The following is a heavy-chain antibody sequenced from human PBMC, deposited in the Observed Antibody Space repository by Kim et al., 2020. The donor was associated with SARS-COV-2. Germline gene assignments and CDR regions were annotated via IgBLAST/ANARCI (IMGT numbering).Heavy chain of an antibody. CDR2: IIPIFGTA. D-gene: IGHD2-2*01. V-gene: IGHV1-69*13. J-gene: IGHJ6*02. CDR3: ARDPRLGYCSSTSCYAGNYYYYGMDG. Sequence: SVKVSCKASGGTFSSYAISWVRQAPGQGLEWMGGIIPIFGTANYAQKFQGRVTITADESTSTAYMELSSLRSEDTAVYYCARDPRLGYCSSTSCYAGNYYYYGMDGWGQGTTVTVSS. CDR1: GGTFSSYA.